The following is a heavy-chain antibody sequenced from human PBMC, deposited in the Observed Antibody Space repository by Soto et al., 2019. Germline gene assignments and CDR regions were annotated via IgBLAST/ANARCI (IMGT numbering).Heavy chain of an antibody. D-gene: IGHD1-1*01. CDR3: AARTGTNPGYDYMDV. J-gene: IGHJ6*03. CDR2: IVVGSGNT. CDR1: GFTFSRSA. V-gene: IGHV1-58*02. Sequence: QMQLVQSGPEVKKPGTSVKVSCRASGFTFSRSAMQWVRQARGQRLEWIGWIVVGSGNTNYAQKFQERVTISRDMSTSTGYMELSSLRSEDTAVYYCAARTGTNPGYDYMDVWGKGTTVTVSS.